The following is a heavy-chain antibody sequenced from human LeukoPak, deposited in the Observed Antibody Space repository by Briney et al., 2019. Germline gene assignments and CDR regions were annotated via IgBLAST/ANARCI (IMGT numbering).Heavy chain of an antibody. V-gene: IGHV3-33*01. CDR1: GFTFSSYG. CDR2: IWYDGSNK. D-gene: IGHD6-13*01. Sequence: PGRSLRLSCAASGFTFSSYGMHWVRQAPGKGLEWVAVIWYDGSNKYYADSVKGRFTISRDNSKNTLYLQMNSLRAEDTAVYYCARGGWSSWYNWFDPWGQGTLVTVSS. J-gene: IGHJ5*02. CDR3: ARGGWSSWYNWFDP.